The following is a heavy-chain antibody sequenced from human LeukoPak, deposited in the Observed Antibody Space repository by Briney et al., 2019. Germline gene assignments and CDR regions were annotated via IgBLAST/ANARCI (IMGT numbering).Heavy chain of an antibody. Sequence: GGSLRLSCAASGFTFSSYAMHWVRQAPGKGLEYVSAISSNRGSTYYANSVKGRFTISRDNSKNTLYLQMGSLRAEDMAVYYCARVSGYYADWGQGTLVTVSS. CDR3: ARVSGYYAD. V-gene: IGHV3-64*01. D-gene: IGHD3-22*01. J-gene: IGHJ4*02. CDR2: ISSNRGST. CDR1: GFTFSSYA.